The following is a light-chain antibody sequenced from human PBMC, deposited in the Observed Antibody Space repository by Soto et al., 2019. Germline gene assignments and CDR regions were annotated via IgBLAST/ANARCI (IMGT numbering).Light chain of an antibody. V-gene: IGLV2-14*01. J-gene: IGLJ1*01. CDR3: TSYASSSTYV. Sequence: QSALTQPAWVSVSPGQSITISCTGTSSDVGGYNYVSWYQQHPGKAPKLMIYEVSNRPSGVSVRFSASKSGNTASLTISGLQAEDEADYYCTSYASSSTYVFGTGTKVTVL. CDR1: SSDVGGYNY. CDR2: EVS.